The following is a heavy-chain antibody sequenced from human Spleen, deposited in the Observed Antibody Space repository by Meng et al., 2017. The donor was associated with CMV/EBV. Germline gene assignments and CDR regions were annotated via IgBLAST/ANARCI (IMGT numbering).Heavy chain of an antibody. Sequence: GSLRLSCTVSGVSISSSTYYWGWVRQPPGKGLEWIGSIYYSGSTYYNPPLKSRVTISVDTSKNQFSLKLSSVTAADTAVYYCARYQLLYRRGMDVWGQGTTVTVSS. J-gene: IGHJ6*02. CDR2: IYYSGST. CDR1: GVSISSSTYY. CDR3: ARYQLLYRRGMDV. V-gene: IGHV4-39*07. D-gene: IGHD2-2*02.